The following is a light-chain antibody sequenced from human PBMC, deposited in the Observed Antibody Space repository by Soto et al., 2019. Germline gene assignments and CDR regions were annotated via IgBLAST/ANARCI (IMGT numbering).Light chain of an antibody. V-gene: IGLV1-40*01. CDR3: QSYDSSLSGVV. CDR2: GNS. Sequence: QSVLTQPPSASGAPGQRVTFSCSGSGSNIGSNTVNWYQQVPGAAPKLLIYGNSNRPSGVPDRFSGSKSGTSASLAITGLQAEDEADYYCQSYDSSLSGVVFGGGTKLTVL. CDR1: GSNIGSNT. J-gene: IGLJ2*01.